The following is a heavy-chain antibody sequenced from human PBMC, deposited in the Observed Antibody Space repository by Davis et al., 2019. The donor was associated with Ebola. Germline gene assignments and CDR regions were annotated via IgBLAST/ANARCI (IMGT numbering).Heavy chain of an antibody. CDR3: ARRGINSGWQGDS. J-gene: IGHJ4*02. CDR2: MFYSGSP. V-gene: IGHV4-39*01. D-gene: IGHD6-19*01. Sequence: PSETLSLTCTVSGGSITSNNVYWGWIRQPPGKGLEWIGSMFYSGSPQYNPSLKSRVTISVDAFRNQFSLKVRSVTAADTAVYYCARRGINSGWQGDSWGPGTRVTVSS. CDR1: GGSITSNNVY.